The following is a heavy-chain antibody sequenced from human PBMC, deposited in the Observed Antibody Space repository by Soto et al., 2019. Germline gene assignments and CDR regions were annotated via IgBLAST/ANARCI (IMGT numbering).Heavy chain of an antibody. CDR3: ARAVVYYDYVWGSYRSNWFDP. V-gene: IGHV4-34*01. Sequence: ASETLSLTCAVYGGSFSGYYWSWIRQPPGKGLEWIGEINHSGSTNYNPSLKSRVTISVDTSKNQFSLKLNSVTAADTAVYYCARAVVYYDYVWGSYRSNWFDPWGQGTLVTVSS. CDR1: GGSFSGYY. J-gene: IGHJ5*02. CDR2: INHSGST. D-gene: IGHD3-16*02.